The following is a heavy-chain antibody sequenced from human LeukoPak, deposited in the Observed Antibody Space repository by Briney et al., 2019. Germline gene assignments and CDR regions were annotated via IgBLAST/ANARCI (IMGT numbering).Heavy chain of an antibody. D-gene: IGHD3-22*01. J-gene: IGHJ4*02. V-gene: IGHV3-11*04. CDR1: GFTFSDYY. CDR3: ARDPLPYYYDSSGYPPLGH. CDR2: ISSSGSTI. Sequence: GGSLRLSCAASGFTFSDYYMSWIRQAPGKGLEWVSYISSSGSTIYYADSVKGRFTISRDNAKNSLYLQMNSLRAEDTAVYYCARDPLPYYYDSSGYPPLGHWGQGTLVTVSS.